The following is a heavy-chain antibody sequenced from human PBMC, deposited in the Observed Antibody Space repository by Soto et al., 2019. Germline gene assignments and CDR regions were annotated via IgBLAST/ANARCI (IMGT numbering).Heavy chain of an antibody. CDR2: IYYSGST. CDR3: ARDYWGYCSGGSCYSDSGYYGMDV. J-gene: IGHJ6*02. CDR1: GGSISSGGYY. Sequence: QVQLQESGPGLVKPSQTLSLTCTVSGGSISSGGYYWSWIRQHPGKGLEWIGYIYYSGSTYYNPSLKSRVTISVDTSKNQFSLKLSSVTAADTAVYYCARDYWGYCSGGSCYSDSGYYGMDVWGQGTTVTVSS. D-gene: IGHD2-15*01. V-gene: IGHV4-31*03.